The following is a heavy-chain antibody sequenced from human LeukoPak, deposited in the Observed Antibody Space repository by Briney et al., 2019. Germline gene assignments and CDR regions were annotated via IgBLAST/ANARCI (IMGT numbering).Heavy chain of an antibody. CDR3: ARGSDFVWGSYRPYFDY. D-gene: IGHD3-16*02. CDR2: ISYDGSNK. V-gene: IGHV3-30*03. Sequence: GRSLRLSCAASGFTFSSYGMHWVRQAPGKGLEWVAVISYDGSNKYYADSVKGRFTISRDNSKNTLYLQMNSLRAEDTAVYYCARGSDFVWGSYRPYFDYWGQGTLVTVSS. J-gene: IGHJ4*02. CDR1: GFTFSSYG.